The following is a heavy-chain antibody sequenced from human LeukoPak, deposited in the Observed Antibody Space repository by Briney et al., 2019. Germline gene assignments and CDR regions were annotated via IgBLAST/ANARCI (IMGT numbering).Heavy chain of an antibody. J-gene: IGHJ4*02. D-gene: IGHD3-22*01. CDR2: ITPMFGTA. V-gene: IGHV1-69*13. CDR1: GGTFSSYA. Sequence: SVKVSCKASGGTFSSYAISWVRQAPGQGLEWMGGITPMFGTANYAQKFQGRVTITADESTSTAYMELSSLRSEDTAVFYCVRDGSYYDSSGYYYLYWGQGTLVTVSS. CDR3: VRDGSYYDSSGYYYLY.